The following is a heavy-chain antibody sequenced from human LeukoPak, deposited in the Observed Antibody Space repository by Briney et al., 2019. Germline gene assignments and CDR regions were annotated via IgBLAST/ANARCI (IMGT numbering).Heavy chain of an antibody. CDR2: IYYSGST. CDR3: ARHYGRGRYCSSTSCYDLDY. CDR1: GGSISSSSYY. Sequence: SETLSLTCTVSGGSISSSSYYWGWIRQPPGKGLEWIGSIYYSGSTYYNPSHKSRVTISVDTSKNQFSLKLSSVTAADTAVYYCARHYGRGRYCSSTSCYDLDYWGQGTLVTVSS. V-gene: IGHV4-39*01. D-gene: IGHD2-2*01. J-gene: IGHJ4*02.